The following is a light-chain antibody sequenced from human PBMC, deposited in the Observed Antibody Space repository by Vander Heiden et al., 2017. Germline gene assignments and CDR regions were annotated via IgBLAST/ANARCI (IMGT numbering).Light chain of an antibody. CDR3: RWSTSSRTLV. Sequence: QSALTSPAPVSGSPGQSIRISCPVTSSDVGGNNYVSWYQQHPGTAPMLMMYDVSNRPSGVSKRFSGSKSGNTASLTISGVEAEDEADYYWRWSTSSRTLVFGGGTKLTVL. CDR1: SSDVGGNNY. V-gene: IGLV2-14*03. CDR2: DVS. J-gene: IGLJ3*02.